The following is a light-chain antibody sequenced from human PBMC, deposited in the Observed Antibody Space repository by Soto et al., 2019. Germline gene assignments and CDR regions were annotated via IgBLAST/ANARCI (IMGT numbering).Light chain of an antibody. CDR1: SSDVGGYNY. J-gene: IGLJ1*01. CDR2: DVS. V-gene: IGLV2-14*03. Sequence: QSVLTHPASVSWSPGQSITITCTGTSSDVGGYNYVSWYQQHPGKAPKLMIYDVSDRPSGVSNRFPASKSGNTASLTISGLQAEDEADYYCCSYTSSSTPWVFGTGTKVTVL. CDR3: CSYTSSSTPWV.